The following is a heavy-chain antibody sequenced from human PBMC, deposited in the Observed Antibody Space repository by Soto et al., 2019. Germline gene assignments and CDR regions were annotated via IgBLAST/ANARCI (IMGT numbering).Heavy chain of an antibody. CDR1: GFTFSSYG. Sequence: QVQLVESGGGVVQPGRSLRLSCAASGFTFSSYGMHWVRQAPGKGLEWVAVIWYDGSNKYYADSVKGRFTISRDNSKNTLYLQMNSLRAEDTAVYYCARESGDFWSGYPDYWGQGTLVTVSS. J-gene: IGHJ4*02. D-gene: IGHD3-3*01. V-gene: IGHV3-33*01. CDR2: IWYDGSNK. CDR3: ARESGDFWSGYPDY.